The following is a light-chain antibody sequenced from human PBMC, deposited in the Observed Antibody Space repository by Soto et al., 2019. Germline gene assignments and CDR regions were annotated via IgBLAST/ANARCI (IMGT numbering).Light chain of an antibody. CDR3: CSYAGCHTLV. J-gene: IGLJ2*01. CDR1: SSDVGGYNF. Sequence: QSALTQPRSVSGSPGQSVAISCTGTSSDVGGYNFVSWYQQHPGKAPKLMIYDVTKRPSGVPDRFSGSKSGNTASLTIARLHDEDEYDYYCCSYAGCHTLVFGGGTKLTVL. CDR2: DVT. V-gene: IGLV2-11*01.